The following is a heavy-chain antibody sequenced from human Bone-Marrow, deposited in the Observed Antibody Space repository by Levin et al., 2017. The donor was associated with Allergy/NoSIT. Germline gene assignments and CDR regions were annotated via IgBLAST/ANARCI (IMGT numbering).Heavy chain of an antibody. J-gene: IGHJ3*02. CDR2: ISTSGGTT. Sequence: GESLKISCAASGFTFSNYAMRWVRQAPGKGLEWVSGISTSGGTTDYADSVKGRFTISRDNSKNTLYLQMNSLRAEDTALYYCARGYCSGSSCYGAAVDIWGQGTMVTVSS. D-gene: IGHD2-2*01. V-gene: IGHV3-23*01. CDR1: GFTFSNYA. CDR3: ARGYCSGSSCYGAAVDI.